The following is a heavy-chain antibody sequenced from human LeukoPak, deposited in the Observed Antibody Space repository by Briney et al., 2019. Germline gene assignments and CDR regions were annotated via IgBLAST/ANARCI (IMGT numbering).Heavy chain of an antibody. CDR1: GYTFTSYG. CDR3: ARGRTYGSGSSSALYYFDY. V-gene: IGHV1-18*01. Sequence: ASVKVSCKASGYTFTSYGISWVRQAPGQGLEWMGWISAYNGNTNYAQKLQGRVTMTTDTSTSTAYMELRSLRSDDTAVYYCARGRTYGSGSSSALYYFDYWGQGTLVTVSS. D-gene: IGHD3-10*01. CDR2: ISAYNGNT. J-gene: IGHJ4*02.